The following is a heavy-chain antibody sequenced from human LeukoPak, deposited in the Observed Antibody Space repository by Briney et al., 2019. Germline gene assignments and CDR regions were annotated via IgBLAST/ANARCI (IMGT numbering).Heavy chain of an antibody. J-gene: IGHJ5*02. CDR3: ARHYVLPMVRGPCLNWFEP. V-gene: IGHV4-39*01. CDR2: IYYGGRT. D-gene: IGHD3-10*01. Sequence: SGTLCLSCAVSGGSISSSSYYWGCIRQPPGKGLGSTGSIYYGGRTYYSPSLKSRVTRPVDTSKNQFSLKLSSVTAADTAVYYCARHYVLPMVRGPCLNWFEPWGQGTRVTVSS. CDR1: GGSISSSSYY.